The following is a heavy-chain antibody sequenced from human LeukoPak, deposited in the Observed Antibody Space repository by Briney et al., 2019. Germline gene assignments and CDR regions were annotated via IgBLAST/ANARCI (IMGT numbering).Heavy chain of an antibody. CDR1: GGSISSYY. CDR3: ARDRGSYCSGGSCYLHYYYYMDV. D-gene: IGHD2-15*01. J-gene: IGHJ6*03. CDR2: IYYSGST. Sequence: SETLSLTCTVSGGSISSYYWSWIRQPPGKGLEWIGYIYYSGSTNHNPSLKSRVTISVDTSKNQFSLKLSSVTAADTAVYYCARDRGSYCSGGSCYLHYYYYMDVWGKGTTVTISS. V-gene: IGHV4-59*01.